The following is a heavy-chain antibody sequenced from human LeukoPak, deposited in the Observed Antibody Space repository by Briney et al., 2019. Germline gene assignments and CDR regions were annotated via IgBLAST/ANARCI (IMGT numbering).Heavy chain of an antibody. D-gene: IGHD6-19*01. V-gene: IGHV7-4-1*02. CDR1: GYTFTSYA. CDR2: INTNTGNP. Sequence: ASVKVSCKASGYTFTSYAMNWVRQAPGQGLEWMGWINTNTGNPTYAQGFTGRFVFSLDTSVSTAYLQISSLKAEDTAVYYCARDSIIAVAGWFDPWGQGTLVTVSS. CDR3: ARDSIIAVAGWFDP. J-gene: IGHJ5*02.